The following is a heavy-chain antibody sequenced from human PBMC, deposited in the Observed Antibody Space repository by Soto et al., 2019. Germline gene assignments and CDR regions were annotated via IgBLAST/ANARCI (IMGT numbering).Heavy chain of an antibody. Sequence: SETLSLTCTVSGGSISSYYWSWIRQPPGKGLEWIGYIYYSGSTNYNPSLKSRVTISVDTSKNQFSLKLSSVTAADTAVYYCARARAIFYDFWSGYYTSDDYYYRMDVWCQGTTVTVSS. CDR1: GGSISSYY. CDR2: IYYSGST. V-gene: IGHV4-59*01. CDR3: ARARAIFYDFWSGYYTSDDYYYRMDV. D-gene: IGHD3-3*01. J-gene: IGHJ6*02.